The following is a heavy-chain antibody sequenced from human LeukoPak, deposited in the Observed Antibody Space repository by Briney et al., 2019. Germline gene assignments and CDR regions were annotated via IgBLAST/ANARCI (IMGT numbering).Heavy chain of an antibody. CDR3: ARANFLYCSSTTCLFDY. V-gene: IGHV1-2*02. CDR1: GYTFTDYY. Sequence: ASVKVSCKASGYTFTDYYMHWVRQAPGQGFEWMGWINPNDGDTNYAQKFQGRVTMTRDTSISTAHMEVSRLRSDDTAVYYCARANFLYCSSTTCLFDYWSQGTLVTVSS. D-gene: IGHD2-2*01. J-gene: IGHJ4*02. CDR2: INPNDGDT.